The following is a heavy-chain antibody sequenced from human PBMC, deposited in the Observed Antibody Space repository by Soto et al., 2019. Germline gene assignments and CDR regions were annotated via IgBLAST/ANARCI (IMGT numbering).Heavy chain of an antibody. CDR1: GFTFSSYS. D-gene: IGHD6-19*01. V-gene: IGHV3-21*01. CDR3: ARDPGLEVAGTRPLSWEPFDY. Sequence: ESGGGLVKPGGSLRLSCAASGFTFSSYSMNWVRQAPGKGLEWVSSISSSSSYIYYADSVKGRFTISRDNAKNSLYLQMNSLRAEDTAVYYCARDPGLEVAGTRPLSWEPFDYWGQGTLVTVSS. CDR2: ISSSSSYI. J-gene: IGHJ4*02.